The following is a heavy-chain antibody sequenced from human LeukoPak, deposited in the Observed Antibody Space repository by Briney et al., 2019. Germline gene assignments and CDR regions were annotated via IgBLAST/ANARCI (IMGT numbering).Heavy chain of an antibody. CDR3: ARDGVLRIFDWLYYFDY. Sequence: GGSLRLSCAASGFTFSSYSMNWVRQAPGKGLEWVSSISSSSTYIYYADSVKGRFTISRDNAKNSLYLQMNSLRAEDTAVYYCARDGVLRIFDWLYYFDYWGQGTLVTVSS. V-gene: IGHV3-21*04. D-gene: IGHD3-9*01. CDR2: ISSSSTYI. CDR1: GFTFSSYS. J-gene: IGHJ4*02.